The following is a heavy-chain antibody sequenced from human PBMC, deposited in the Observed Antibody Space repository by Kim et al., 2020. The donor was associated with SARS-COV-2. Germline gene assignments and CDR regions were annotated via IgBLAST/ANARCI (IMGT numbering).Heavy chain of an antibody. CDR1: GYSFTSYW. J-gene: IGHJ4*02. D-gene: IGHD5-18*01. CDR2: IYPGDSDT. Sequence: GESLKISCKGSGYSFTSYWIGWVRQMPGKGLEWMGIIYPGDSDTRYSPSFQGQVTISADKSISTAYLQWSSLKASDTAMYYCARPSTKDTAMVIGGVPGYFDYWGQGTLVTVSS. CDR3: ARPSTKDTAMVIGGVPGYFDY. V-gene: IGHV5-51*01.